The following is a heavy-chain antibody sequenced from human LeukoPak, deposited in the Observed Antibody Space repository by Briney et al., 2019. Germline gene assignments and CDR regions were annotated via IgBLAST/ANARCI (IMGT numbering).Heavy chain of an antibody. V-gene: IGHV3-23*01. CDR3: ARDPYSGSYGNYYYYFMDV. J-gene: IGHJ6*03. CDR2: ISDTGDST. CDR1: GFTFSNYG. Sequence: GGTLRLSCAASGFTFSNYGIAWVRQAPGKGLEWVSTISDTGDSTYYADSVKGRFTISRDNAKNSLYLQMNSLRAEDTAVYYCARDPYSGSYGNYYYYFMDVWGKGTTVTISS. D-gene: IGHD1-26*01.